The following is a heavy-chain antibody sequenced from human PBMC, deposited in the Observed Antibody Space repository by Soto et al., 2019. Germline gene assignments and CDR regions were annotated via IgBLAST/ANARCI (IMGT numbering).Heavy chain of an antibody. CDR3: ASTYGEMRFYGGKTWFDP. Sequence: GASVKVSCKASGGTFSSYAISWVRQAPGQGLEWMGGIIPIFGTANYAQKFQGRVTITADESTSTAYMELSSLRSEDPAVYYCASTYGEMRFYGGKTWFDPWGQGTLVTVSS. D-gene: IGHD4-17*01. CDR1: GGTFSSYA. J-gene: IGHJ5*02. CDR2: IIPIFGTA. V-gene: IGHV1-69*13.